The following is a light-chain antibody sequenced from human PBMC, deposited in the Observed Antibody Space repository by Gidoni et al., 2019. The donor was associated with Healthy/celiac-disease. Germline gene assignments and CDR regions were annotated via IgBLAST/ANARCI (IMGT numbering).Light chain of an antibody. Sequence: DIQLTQSPSFLSASAGDRVTITCRASQRISSYLAWYQQKPGKAPKLLIYAASTLQSGVPPRFSGSGSGTDFTLTISSLQPEDFATYYCQQLNSYPQTFGQGTKVEIK. CDR3: QQLNSYPQT. V-gene: IGKV1-9*01. J-gene: IGKJ1*01. CDR1: QRISSY. CDR2: AAS.